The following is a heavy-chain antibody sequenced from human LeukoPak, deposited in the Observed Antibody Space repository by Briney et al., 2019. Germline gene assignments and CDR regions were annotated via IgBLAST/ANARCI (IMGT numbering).Heavy chain of an antibody. CDR3: AKDPSRPAYYYYGMDV. Sequence: GGSLRLSCAASGFIFSSEAMSWVRQAPGKGLEWGSAISVSGGSTYYADSVKGRFTISRDNSKNTLYLQMNSLRAEDTAVYYCAKDPSRPAYYYYGMDVWGQGTTVTVSS. CDR1: GFIFSSEA. J-gene: IGHJ6*02. CDR2: ISVSGGST. V-gene: IGHV3-23*01.